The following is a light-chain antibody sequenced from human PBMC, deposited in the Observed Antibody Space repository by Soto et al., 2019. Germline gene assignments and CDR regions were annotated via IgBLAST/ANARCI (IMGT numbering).Light chain of an antibody. Sequence: QSALTQPRSVSGSPGQSVAISCTGTSSDVGAYNYVSWYQQHPGKAPKLIVYAVNERPSGVPDRFSGSKSGNTASLTISGLQAGDEADYYCCSYAGAYTYMVFGGGTKLTVL. CDR1: SSDVGAYNY. V-gene: IGLV2-11*01. CDR2: AVN. J-gene: IGLJ2*01. CDR3: CSYAGAYTYMV.